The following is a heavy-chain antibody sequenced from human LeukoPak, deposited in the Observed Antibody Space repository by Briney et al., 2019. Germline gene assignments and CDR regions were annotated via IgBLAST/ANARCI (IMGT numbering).Heavy chain of an antibody. CDR3: ARYYDPPVGDAFDI. V-gene: IGHV3-7*01. D-gene: IGHD3-16*01. CDR2: INPGGTEK. J-gene: IGHJ3*02. Sequence: PGGSLRLSCAASGFRFGSDWMSWVRQAPGKGLEWVANINPGGTEKYYVDSVKGRFTISRDNDKNLLYLQLNRLRAEDTAVYYRARYYDPPVGDAFDIWGQGTMVTVSS. CDR1: GFRFGSDW.